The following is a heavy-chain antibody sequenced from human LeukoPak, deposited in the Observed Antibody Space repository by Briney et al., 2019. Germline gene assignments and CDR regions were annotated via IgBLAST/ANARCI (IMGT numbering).Heavy chain of an antibody. D-gene: IGHD6-13*01. Sequence: GGSLRLSCAASGFTFSSYAMHWVRQAPGKGLEWVAVISYDGSNKYYADSVKGRFTISRDNSKNTLYLQMNSLRAEDTAVYYCARSPAIAAAGSYYYYYYMDVWGKGTTVTVSS. V-gene: IGHV3-30*04. CDR2: ISYDGSNK. CDR1: GFTFSSYA. CDR3: ARSPAIAAAGSYYYYYYMDV. J-gene: IGHJ6*03.